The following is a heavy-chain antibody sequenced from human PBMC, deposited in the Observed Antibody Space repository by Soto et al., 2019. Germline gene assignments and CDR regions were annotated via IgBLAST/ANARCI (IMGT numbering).Heavy chain of an antibody. Sequence: VQLVESGGGLVKPGDSLRLSCAASGFTFSDYSVNWVRQAPDKGLEWVALISYDGSNQYYADSVKGRFTISRDNSKNTLFLQMNSLRADDTAVYYCAKDQASGQGSFDSWGQGTLVTVSS. CDR2: ISYDGSNQ. V-gene: IGHV3-30*18. CDR3: AKDQASGQGSFDS. CDR1: GFTFSDYS. J-gene: IGHJ4*02.